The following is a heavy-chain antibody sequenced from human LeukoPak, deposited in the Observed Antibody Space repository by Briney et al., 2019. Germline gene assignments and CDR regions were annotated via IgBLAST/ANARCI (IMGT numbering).Heavy chain of an antibody. V-gene: IGHV3-23*01. CDR1: GFTFGSFA. CDR3: AKDGSWGDYQFYFYMDV. J-gene: IGHJ6*03. CDR2: ISGSGYYT. Sequence: GGSLRLSCEASGFTFGSFAMSWVRQAPGKGLEWASGISGSGYYTYYADSVKGRFTLSRDNSKNTLYIEMNSLRAEDTALYFCAKDGSWGDYQFYFYMDVGGKGTTVTVSS. D-gene: IGHD2-2*01.